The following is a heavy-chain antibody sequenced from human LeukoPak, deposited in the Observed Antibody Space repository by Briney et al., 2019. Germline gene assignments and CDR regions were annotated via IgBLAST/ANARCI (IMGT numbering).Heavy chain of an antibody. Sequence: ASVKVSCKASGYTFTSYDINRVLQATGQGLEWMGWMNPNSGNTGYAQKFQGRVTMTRNTSISTAYMELSSLRSEDTAVYYCARGLGSPVGRNYWGQGTLVTVSS. CDR2: MNPNSGNT. D-gene: IGHD1-26*01. CDR3: ARGLGSPVGRNY. V-gene: IGHV1-8*01. J-gene: IGHJ4*02. CDR1: GYTFTSYD.